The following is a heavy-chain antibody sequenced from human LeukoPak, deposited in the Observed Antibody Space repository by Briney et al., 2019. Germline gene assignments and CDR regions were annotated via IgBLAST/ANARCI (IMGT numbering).Heavy chain of an antibody. D-gene: IGHD4-23*01. V-gene: IGHV4-39*07. CDR2: IYYSGST. CDR1: GGSISSNSYY. J-gene: IGHJ4*02. CDR3: AKKDGGF. Sequence: SETLSLTCAVSGGSISSNSYYWGWIRQPPGKGLEWIGSIYYSGSTYYNPSLKSRVTISVDTSKNQFSLKLTSPTAADTAVYYCAKKDGGFWGQGTLVSVSS.